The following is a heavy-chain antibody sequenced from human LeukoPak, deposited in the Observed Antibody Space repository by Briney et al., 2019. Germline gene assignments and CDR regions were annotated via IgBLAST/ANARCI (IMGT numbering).Heavy chain of an antibody. CDR3: ARERPIYYYDSSGYFDY. D-gene: IGHD3-22*01. Sequence: SETLSLTCTVSGGSISSYYWSWIRQPPGKGLEWIWYIYYSGSTNYNPSLKSRVTISVDTSKNQFSLKLSSVTAADTAVYYCARERPIYYYDSSGYFDYWGQGTLVTVSS. V-gene: IGHV4-59*01. CDR1: GGSISSYY. CDR2: IYYSGST. J-gene: IGHJ4*02.